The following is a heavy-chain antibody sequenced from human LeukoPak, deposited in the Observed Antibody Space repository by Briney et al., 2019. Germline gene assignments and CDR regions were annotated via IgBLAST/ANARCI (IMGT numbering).Heavy chain of an antibody. CDR3: ARDSAVTIFFSPLMDV. D-gene: IGHD3-9*01. CDR2: ISNDGGDK. J-gene: IGHJ6*02. CDR1: GFTFSTYA. V-gene: IGHV3-30-3*01. Sequence: GGSLRLSCVASGFTFSTYAMHWVRQAPGKGLEWVAVISNDGGDKYYADSVRGRFTISRDNSKNTLSLQMNSLRTEDTAVYYCARDSAVTIFFSPLMDVWGQGTTVTVSS.